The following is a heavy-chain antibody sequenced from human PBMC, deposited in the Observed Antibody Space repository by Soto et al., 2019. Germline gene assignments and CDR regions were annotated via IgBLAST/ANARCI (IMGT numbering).Heavy chain of an antibody. CDR1: GFAFSDHH. CDR3: ARDGRTYGGYFDY. J-gene: IGHJ4*02. D-gene: IGHD1-1*01. CDR2: SRNKANSYTT. Sequence: SLRLSCAASGFAFSDHHMDWVRQAPGKGLEWVGLSRNKANSYTTDYAASVEGRFTISRDDSKNSLYLQMNSLKTEDTAVFYCARDGRTYGGYFDYWGQGTLVTVSS. V-gene: IGHV3-72*01.